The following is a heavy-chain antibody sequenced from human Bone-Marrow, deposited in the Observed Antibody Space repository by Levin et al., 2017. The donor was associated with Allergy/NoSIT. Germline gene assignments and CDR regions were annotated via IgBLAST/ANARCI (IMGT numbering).Heavy chain of an antibody. CDR2: ISYDGSNK. V-gene: IGHV3-30-3*01. Sequence: GESLKISCAASGFTFSSYAMHWVRQAPGKGLEWVAVISYDGSNKYYADSVKGRFTISRDNSKNTLYLQMNSLRAEDTAVYYCARALKVRGIDNWFDPWGQGTLVTVSS. J-gene: IGHJ5*02. D-gene: IGHD3-10*01. CDR1: GFTFSSYA. CDR3: ARALKVRGIDNWFDP.